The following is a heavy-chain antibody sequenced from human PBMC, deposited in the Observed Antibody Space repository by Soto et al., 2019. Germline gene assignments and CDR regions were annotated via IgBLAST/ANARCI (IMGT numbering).Heavy chain of an antibody. Sequence: EVQLLESGGGLVQPGGSLRLSCAASGFTFSNYAVTWVRQAPGKGLEWVSTISGSGGSTNYADSVKGRFTISRDNSKNTLYLQMNRLRAEDTAVYYCAEEQCSSWYEIDYGGQVTLVTDAS. D-gene: IGHD6-13*01. V-gene: IGHV3-23*01. J-gene: IGHJ4*02. CDR3: AEEQCSSWYEIDY. CDR1: GFTFSNYA. CDR2: ISGSGGST.